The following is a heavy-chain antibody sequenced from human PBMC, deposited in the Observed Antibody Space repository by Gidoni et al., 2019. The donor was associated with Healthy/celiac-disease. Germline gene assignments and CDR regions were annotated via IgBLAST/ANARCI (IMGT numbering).Heavy chain of an antibody. Sequence: GSTNYNPSLKSRVTISVDTSKNQFSLKLSSVTAADTAVYYCARLAQGELSHWGQGTLVTVSS. V-gene: IGHV4-59*08. D-gene: IGHD3-16*02. CDR3: ARLAQGELSH. CDR2: GST. J-gene: IGHJ4*02.